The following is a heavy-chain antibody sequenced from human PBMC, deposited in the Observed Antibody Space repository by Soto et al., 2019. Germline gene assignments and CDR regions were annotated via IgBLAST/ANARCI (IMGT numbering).Heavy chain of an antibody. D-gene: IGHD3-10*01. CDR1: GGAFHSYA. J-gene: IGHJ3*02. V-gene: IGHV1-69*13. CDR3: ARDLSVSYKRGDVFDI. Sequence: SLKVAFKASGGAFHSYAISWVRQAPGQGLEWMGGIIPLFATTNYAQKFQGRVTIIADESTSTVYMELSSLRFDDTAVYYCARDLSVSYKRGDVFDIWGQGTMVTVSS. CDR2: IIPLFATT.